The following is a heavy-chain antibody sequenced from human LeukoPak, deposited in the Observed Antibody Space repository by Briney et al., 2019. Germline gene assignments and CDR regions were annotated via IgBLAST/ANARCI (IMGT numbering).Heavy chain of an antibody. D-gene: IGHD2-15*01. CDR2: IYPGDSAT. Sequence: GESLKISCKGSGYSFTSHWIGWVRQMPGKGLERMGIIYPGDSATRYSPSFQGQVTISADKSISTAYLQWSSLKASDTAMYYCARQGYCSGGGCSFDDWGQGTLVTVSS. V-gene: IGHV5-51*01. J-gene: IGHJ4*02. CDR1: GYSFTSHW. CDR3: ARQGYCSGGGCSFDD.